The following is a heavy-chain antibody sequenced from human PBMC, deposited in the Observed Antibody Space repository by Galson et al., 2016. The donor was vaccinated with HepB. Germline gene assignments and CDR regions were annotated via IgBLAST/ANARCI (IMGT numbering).Heavy chain of an antibody. CDR3: ARDLGSFAPRDWFDP. CDR1: GGSISSGGYY. V-gene: IGHV4-31*03. D-gene: IGHD3-16*01. Sequence: TLSLTCTVSGGSISSGGYYWSWIRQYPGKGLEWIGYIYYSGSTYYNPSLKSRLNISVDTSKNQLSLKLSSVTAADTAVYYCARDLGSFAPRDWFDPWGQGTLVTVSS. J-gene: IGHJ5*02. CDR2: IYYSGST.